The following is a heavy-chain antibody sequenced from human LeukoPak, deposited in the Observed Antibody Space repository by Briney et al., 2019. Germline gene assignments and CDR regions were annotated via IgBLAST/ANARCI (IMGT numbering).Heavy chain of an antibody. CDR3: AKETLGESADNYFDY. CDR2: ISGSGGST. J-gene: IGHJ4*02. Sequence: GGSLRLSCAASGFTFSSYAMSWVRQAPGKGLEWVSAISGSGGSTYYADSVKGRFTISRDNSQNTVYLQMNSLRGEDTAVYYCAKETLGESADNYFDYWGQGTLVTVSS. D-gene: IGHD2-21*01. V-gene: IGHV3-23*01. CDR1: GFTFSSYA.